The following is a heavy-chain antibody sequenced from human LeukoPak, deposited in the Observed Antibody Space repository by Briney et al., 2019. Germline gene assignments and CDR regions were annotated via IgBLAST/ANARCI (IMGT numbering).Heavy chain of an antibody. CDR3: ARRSGSYTSYFDY. J-gene: IGHJ4*02. V-gene: IGHV3-11*03. Sequence: PGGSLRLSCAASGFSFSDHYMSWIRQAPGKGLEWVSYISSSRSFTNYADSVKGRFTISRDTAKNSLYLQMNSLRAEDTAVYFCARRSGSYTSYFDYWGPGTLVTVSS. CDR2: ISSSRSFT. CDR1: GFSFSDHY. D-gene: IGHD1-26*01.